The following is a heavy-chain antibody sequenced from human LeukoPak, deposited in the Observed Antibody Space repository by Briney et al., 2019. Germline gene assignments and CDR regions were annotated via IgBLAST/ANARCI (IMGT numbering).Heavy chain of an antibody. CDR3: ARDLDYRGFIQLWLGAFDI. V-gene: IGHV3-30*04. D-gene: IGHD5-18*01. CDR1: GLIFSSYA. J-gene: IGHJ3*02. Sequence: GGSLRLSCAASGLIFSSYAMHWVRQAPGKGLEGVAVISYDGSNEYYADSVKGRFTISRDNSKNTLYLQMNSLRAEDTAVYYCARDLDYRGFIQLWLGAFDIWGQGTMVTVSS. CDR2: ISYDGSNE.